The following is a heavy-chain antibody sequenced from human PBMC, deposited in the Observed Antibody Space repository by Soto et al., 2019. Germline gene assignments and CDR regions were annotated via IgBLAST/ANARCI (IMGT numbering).Heavy chain of an antibody. J-gene: IGHJ6*03. D-gene: IGHD3-16*01. V-gene: IGHV3-30*18. Sequence: QVQLVESGGCVVQPGTSLRLSCAASGFTFRTYGMYWARQAPGKGLEWVAIISNDGSNEYYADSVKGRFTISRDNSKNTLNLEMNSLRAEDTAIYYCAKGGAGYYYYYMDVWGKGTTVTVSS. CDR1: GFTFRTYG. CDR2: ISNDGSNE. CDR3: AKGGAGYYYYYMDV.